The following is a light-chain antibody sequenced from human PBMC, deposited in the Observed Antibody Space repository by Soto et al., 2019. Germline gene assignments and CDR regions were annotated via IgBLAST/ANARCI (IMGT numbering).Light chain of an antibody. J-gene: IGKJ1*01. CDR3: QQSYSNPRT. CDR2: AAS. V-gene: IGKV1-39*01. CDR1: QSISGF. Sequence: DIQMTQSPSSLSASVGDRVTITCRASQSISGFLKWYQQKAGKAPELLIYAASSLQSGVPSRFSGSGSGTDFTLTISSLQPEDFETYYCQQSYSNPRTFGQGTKVDIK.